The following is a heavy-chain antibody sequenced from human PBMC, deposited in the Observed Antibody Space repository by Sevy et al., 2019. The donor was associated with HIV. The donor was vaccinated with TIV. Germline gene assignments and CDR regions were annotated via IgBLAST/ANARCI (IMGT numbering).Heavy chain of an antibody. J-gene: IGHJ3*01. V-gene: IGHV3-53*01. Sequence: GGSLRLSCVVSGFRVSNNYLSWVRHAPGKGLEWVSVIHNDGTTIYADSAKGRFTVSRDNSQNKVFLQMSGLRVDDTAVYYCARGHAAYYGRWDIFDFWGRGTMVTVSS. CDR1: GFRVSNNY. D-gene: IGHD3-10*01. CDR2: IHNDGTT. CDR3: ARGHAAYYGRWDIFDF.